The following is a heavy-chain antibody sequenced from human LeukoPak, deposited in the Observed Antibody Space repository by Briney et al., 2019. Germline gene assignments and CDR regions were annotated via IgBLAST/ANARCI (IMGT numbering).Heavy chain of an antibody. J-gene: IGHJ3*02. CDR3: ARGADYGGNSGAFDI. Sequence: SETLSLTCTVSGGSISSYYWSWIRQPLGKGLEWIGYIYYSGSTNYNPSLKSRVTISVDTSKNQFSLKLSSVTAADTAVYYCARGADYGGNSGAFDIWGQGTMVTVSS. CDR2: IYYSGST. CDR1: GGSISSYY. D-gene: IGHD4-23*01. V-gene: IGHV4-59*12.